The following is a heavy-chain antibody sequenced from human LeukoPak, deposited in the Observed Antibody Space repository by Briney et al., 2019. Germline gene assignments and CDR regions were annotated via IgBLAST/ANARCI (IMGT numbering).Heavy chain of an antibody. V-gene: IGHV3-7*01. CDR1: GVTFSSYW. CDR3: ARRAIIGELWNY. J-gene: IGHJ4*02. D-gene: IGHD3-10*01. CDR2: IKQGGSEK. Sequence: GGSLRLSCAASGVTFSSYWMSWVRQAPRKGLEWVANIKQGGSEKYYVDYVKGRFTLSRANAKHSLYLEMNSLRPEDTALYCCARRAIIGELWNYWGQGTLVTVPS.